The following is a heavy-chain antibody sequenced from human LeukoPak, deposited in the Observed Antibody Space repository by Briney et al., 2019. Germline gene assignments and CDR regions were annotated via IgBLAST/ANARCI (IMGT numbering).Heavy chain of an antibody. V-gene: IGHV3-11*04. Sequence: GGSLRLSCAASGFTFSDYYMSWIRQAPGKGLEWLSYISSSGTTIYYADSVKGRFTISRDNAKNSLYLQMNSLRAEDTAVYYCARGTAAAGPTADYWGQGTLVTVSS. CDR2: ISSSGTTI. CDR1: GFTFSDYY. J-gene: IGHJ4*02. D-gene: IGHD6-13*01. CDR3: ARGTAAAGPTADY.